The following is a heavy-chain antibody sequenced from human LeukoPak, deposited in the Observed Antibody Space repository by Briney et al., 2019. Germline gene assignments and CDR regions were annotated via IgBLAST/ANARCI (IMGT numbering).Heavy chain of an antibody. CDR1: GFTFSTYS. CDR3: ARAPTDAITGTMYGY. V-gene: IGHV3-21*01. J-gene: IGHJ4*02. Sequence: GGSLRLSCAASGFTFSTYSMNWVRQAPGKGLEWVSSISSSSSYIYYADSVKGRFTISRDNAKNSLYLQMNSLRAEDTAVYYCARAPTDAITGTMYGYWGQGTLVTVSS. CDR2: ISSSSSYI. D-gene: IGHD1-7*01.